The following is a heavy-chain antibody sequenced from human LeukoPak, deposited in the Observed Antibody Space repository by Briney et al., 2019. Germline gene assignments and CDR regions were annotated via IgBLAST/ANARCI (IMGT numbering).Heavy chain of an antibody. CDR3: VSGTPGYFDL. D-gene: IGHD1-26*01. J-gene: IGHJ4*02. CDR1: GFSFSRAW. Sequence: GGCLRLSCAASGFSFSRAWMSWVRQAPGKGPDWVGGIRGTTDGATTGYPAAVKGRFTISRDDSKTTLFLQMSSLKIEDTGVYYCVSGTPGYFDLWGQGTLVTVSS. CDR2: IRGTTDGATT. V-gene: IGHV3-15*01.